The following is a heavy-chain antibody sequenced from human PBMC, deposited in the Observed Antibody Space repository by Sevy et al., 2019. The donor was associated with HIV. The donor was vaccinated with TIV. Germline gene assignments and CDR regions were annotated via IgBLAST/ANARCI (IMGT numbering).Heavy chain of an antibody. CDR3: ATTKDYYDSSGYPFDY. J-gene: IGHJ4*02. D-gene: IGHD3-22*01. CDR1: GYTLTELS. CDR2: FDPEDDET. Sequence: ASVKVSCKVSGYTLTELSMHWVRQAPGKGLEWMGTFDPEDDETIYAQKFQGRVTMTEDTSTDTAYMELSSLRSEDTAVYYCATTKDYYDSSGYPFDYWSQGTLVTVSS. V-gene: IGHV1-24*01.